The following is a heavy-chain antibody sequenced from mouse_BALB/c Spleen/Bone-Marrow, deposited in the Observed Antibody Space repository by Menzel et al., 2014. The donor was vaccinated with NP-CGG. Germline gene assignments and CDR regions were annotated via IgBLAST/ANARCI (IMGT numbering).Heavy chain of an antibody. J-gene: IGHJ4*01. V-gene: IGHV2-6*02. CDR1: GFSLXNYG. Sequence: QVQLKDSGPGLVAPSQSLSITCTVSGFSLXNYGLHWVRQPPGKGLEWLVVIWSDGSTTYNSALKSRLSINKDNSKSQVFLKMNSLQTDDTAIYYCARTGTRYAMDYWGQGTSVTVSS. D-gene: IGHD4-1*01. CDR3: ARTGTRYAMDY. CDR2: IWSDGST.